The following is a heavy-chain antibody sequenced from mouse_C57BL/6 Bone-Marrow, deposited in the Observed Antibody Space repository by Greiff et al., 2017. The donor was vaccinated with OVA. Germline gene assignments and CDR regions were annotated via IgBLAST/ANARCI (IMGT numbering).Heavy chain of an antibody. D-gene: IGHD1-1*01. J-gene: IGHJ4*01. Sequence: QVQLQQPGAELVKPGASVKLSCKASGYTFTSYWMQWVKQRPGQGLEWIGEIDPSDSYTNYNQKFKGKATLTVDTSSSTAYMQLSSLTSEDSAVYYCARGDYGSRGDARDYWGQGTSVTVSS. CDR3: ARGDYGSRGDARDY. CDR2: IDPSDSYT. CDR1: GYTFTSYW. V-gene: IGHV1-50*01.